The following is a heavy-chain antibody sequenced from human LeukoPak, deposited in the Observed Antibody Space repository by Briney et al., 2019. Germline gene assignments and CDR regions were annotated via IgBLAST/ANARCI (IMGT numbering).Heavy chain of an antibody. J-gene: IGHJ3*02. CDR3: ARERQDTILHSGAFDI. CDR1: GFTFSTYF. Sequence: GGSLRLSCAASGFTFSTYFMHWVRQAPGKGLEWVTDIASDGSHTFYVESVKGRSTISRDNSKNTLYLQMNSLRAEDTAVYFCARERQDTILHSGAFDIWGQGTMVTVSS. V-gene: IGHV3-30-3*01. CDR2: IASDGSHT. D-gene: IGHD2-21*01.